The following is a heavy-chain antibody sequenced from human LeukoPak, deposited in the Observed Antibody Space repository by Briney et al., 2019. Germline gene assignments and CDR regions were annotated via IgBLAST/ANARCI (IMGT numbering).Heavy chain of an antibody. D-gene: IGHD5-12*01. CDR1: GVSFSSYT. V-gene: IGHV3-21*01. CDR3: ARGPALRLGAFDI. Sequence: GGSLRLSCAASGVSFSSYTMNWVRQAPGKGLEWVSSISSDSTYIYYADSVKGRFTISRDNAKNSLYLQMNSLRAEDTAVYYCARGPALRLGAFDIWGQGTMVTVSS. CDR2: ISSDSTYI. J-gene: IGHJ3*02.